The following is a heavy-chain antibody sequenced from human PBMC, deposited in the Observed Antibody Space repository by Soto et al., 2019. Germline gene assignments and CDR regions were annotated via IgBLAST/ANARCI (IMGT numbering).Heavy chain of an antibody. CDR2: IYSGGST. D-gene: IGHD6-19*01. V-gene: IGHV3-66*01. Sequence: GSLRLSCAASGFTVSSNYMSWVRQAPGKGLEWVSVIYSGGSTYYADSVKGRFTISRDNSKNTLYLQMNSLRAEDTAVYYCARGSVAGTLGKYYFDYWGQGTLVTVSS. CDR1: GFTVSSNY. CDR3: ARGSVAGTLGKYYFDY. J-gene: IGHJ4*02.